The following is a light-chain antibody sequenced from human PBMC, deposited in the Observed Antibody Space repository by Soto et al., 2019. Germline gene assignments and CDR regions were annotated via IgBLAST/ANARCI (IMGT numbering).Light chain of an antibody. CDR3: QVWDSTRVHPVV. CDR1: DIGSKS. J-gene: IGLJ2*01. Sequence: SYELTQPPSVSVAPGETARITCGGNDIGSKSVHWYQQKPGQAPVLVIYYDTDRPSGIPERFSGSNSGNTATLTISGVEAGDEADYYCQVWDSTRVHPVVFGGGTKLTVL. CDR2: YDT. V-gene: IGLV3-21*04.